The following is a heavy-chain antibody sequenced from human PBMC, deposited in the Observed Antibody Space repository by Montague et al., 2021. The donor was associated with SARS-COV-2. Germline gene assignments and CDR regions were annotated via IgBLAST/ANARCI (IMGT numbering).Heavy chain of an antibody. J-gene: IGHJ4*02. CDR2: INHSGTT. CDR1: GGSFSGYY. Sequence: SETPSLTCAVYGGSFSGYYWTWIRQPPGKGLEWIAEINHSGTTNYNFNPSLRSRVTISADTSKSQFSLKLSSVTAADTGVYYCARWDPQTLTLIGLRGKSASDYWGQGTLVTVSS. CDR3: ARWDPQTLTLIGLRGKSASDY. V-gene: IGHV4-34*01. D-gene: IGHD4-23*01.